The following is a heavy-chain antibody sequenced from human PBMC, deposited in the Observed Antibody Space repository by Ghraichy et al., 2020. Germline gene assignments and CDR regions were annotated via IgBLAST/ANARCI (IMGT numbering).Heavy chain of an antibody. D-gene: IGHD2-21*02. CDR3: ANGGLDCGGDCYTYAFDI. V-gene: IGHV3-23*01. CDR2: ISGSGGST. Sequence: GGSLRLSCAASGFTFSSYAMSWVRQAPGKGLEWVSAISGSGGSTYYADSVKGRFTISRDNSKNTLYLQMNSLRAEDTAVYYCANGGLDCGGDCYTYAFDIWGQGTMVTVSS. CDR1: GFTFSSYA. J-gene: IGHJ3*02.